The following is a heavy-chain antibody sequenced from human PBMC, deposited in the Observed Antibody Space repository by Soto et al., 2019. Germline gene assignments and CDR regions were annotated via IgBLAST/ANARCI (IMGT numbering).Heavy chain of an antibody. D-gene: IGHD3-22*01. V-gene: IGHV4-59*01. CDR1: GSSIIGYY. CDR3: ARESVGYYYDSSGYYYP. Sequence: SETLSLTCTFSGSSIIGYYWTWIRQSPERGLEWIGYIHYSGSANYNPSLKSRVTISVDTSKNQFSLKLSSVTAADTAVYYCARESVGYYYDSSGYYYPWGQGTLVTVSS. CDR2: IHYSGSA. J-gene: IGHJ5*02.